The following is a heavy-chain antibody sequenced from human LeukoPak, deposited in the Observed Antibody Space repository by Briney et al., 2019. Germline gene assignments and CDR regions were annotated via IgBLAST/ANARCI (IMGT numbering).Heavy chain of an antibody. CDR1: GYTFNSYY. Sequence: ASVKVSCKASGYTFNSYYMHWVRQAPGQGLEWMGLINPSGGSTSYAQKFQGRVTMTRDTSTSTVYMELSSLRSEDTAVYYCARGKDTVMGNRNYFDYWGQGTLVTVSS. CDR2: INPSGGST. D-gene: IGHD5-18*01. J-gene: IGHJ4*02. CDR3: ARGKDTVMGNRNYFDY. V-gene: IGHV1-46*02.